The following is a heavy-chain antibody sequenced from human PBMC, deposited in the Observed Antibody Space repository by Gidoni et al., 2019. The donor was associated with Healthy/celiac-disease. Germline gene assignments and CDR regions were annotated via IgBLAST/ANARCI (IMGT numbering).Heavy chain of an antibody. CDR3: AKGEGFYYYYYMDV. CDR1: GFTFSSYA. Sequence: EVQLLESGGGLVQPGGSLSLSCAASGFTFSSYAMSWVRQAPGKGLEWVSAISGSGGSTYYADSVKGRFTISRDNSKNTLYLQMNSLRAEDTAVYYCAKGEGFYYYYYMDVWGKGTTVTVSS. J-gene: IGHJ6*03. V-gene: IGHV3-23*01. CDR2: ISGSGGST.